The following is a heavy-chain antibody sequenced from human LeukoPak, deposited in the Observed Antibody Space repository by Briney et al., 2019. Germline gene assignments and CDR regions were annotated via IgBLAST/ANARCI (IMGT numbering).Heavy chain of an antibody. J-gene: IGHJ4*02. Sequence: GASVRVSCKASGYTFTSYGISWVRQAPGQGLEWMGWISAYNGNTNYAQKLQGSVTMTTDTSTSTAYMELRSLRSDDTAVYYCARDLTYGDFWSGYYKSFDYWGRGTLVTVSS. CDR2: ISAYNGNT. CDR3: ARDLTYGDFWSGYYKSFDY. D-gene: IGHD3-3*01. V-gene: IGHV1-18*01. CDR1: GYTFTSYG.